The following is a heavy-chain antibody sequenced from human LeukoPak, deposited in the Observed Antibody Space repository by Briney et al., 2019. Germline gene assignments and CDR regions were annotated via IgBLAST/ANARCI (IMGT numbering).Heavy chain of an antibody. J-gene: IGHJ3*02. Sequence: GGSLRLSCAASGFTFSSYSMNWVRQAPGKGLEWVSSISSSSSYIYYADSVKGRFTISRDNAKNSLYLQMNSLRAEDTAVYYCARGVLRYFDWLFNAFDIWGQGTMVTVSS. D-gene: IGHD3-9*01. CDR3: ARGVLRYFDWLFNAFDI. CDR2: ISSSSSYI. V-gene: IGHV3-21*01. CDR1: GFTFSSYS.